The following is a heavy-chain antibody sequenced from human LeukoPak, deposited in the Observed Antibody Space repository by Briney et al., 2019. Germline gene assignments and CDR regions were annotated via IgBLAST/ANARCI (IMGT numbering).Heavy chain of an antibody. Sequence: GSLRLSCAASGFTFSSYNMNWVRQAPGKGLEWVSSISSGSSYIYYADSVKGRFTISRDNAKNSLYLQMNSLRAEDTALYYCARYGGNAFDVWGQGVMVTVSS. CDR1: GFTFSSYN. J-gene: IGHJ3*01. D-gene: IGHD4/OR15-4a*01. V-gene: IGHV3-21*01. CDR2: ISSGSSYI. CDR3: ARYGGNAFDV.